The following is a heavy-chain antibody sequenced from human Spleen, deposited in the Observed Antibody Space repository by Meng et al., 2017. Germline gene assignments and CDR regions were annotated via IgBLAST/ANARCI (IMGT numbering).Heavy chain of an antibody. CDR2: FVSNADT. Sequence: QAQRLQSGAEGKKPGASVWVSCKASDYTSASYGISWFRQAPGQGLEWMGWFVSNADTYPAQKFQGRVTMTRDTHTSTDFMELRSLRFDDTAVYYCARGTPGRSYSDYWGQGTLVTVSS. CDR3: ARGTPGRSYSDY. D-gene: IGHD3-10*01. J-gene: IGHJ4*02. V-gene: IGHV1-18*01. CDR1: DYTSASYG.